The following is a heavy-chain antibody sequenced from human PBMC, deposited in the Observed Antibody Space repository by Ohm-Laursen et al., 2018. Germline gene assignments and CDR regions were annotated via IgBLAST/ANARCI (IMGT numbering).Heavy chain of an antibody. D-gene: IGHD1-26*01. J-gene: IGHJ4*02. CDR3: AKVVASTSIDF. CDR2: ISHRGDS. V-gene: IGHV4-38-2*02. CDR1: GYSISSDNY. Sequence: TLSLTCPVFGYSISSDNYWGWVRQPPGEGLEWIGSISHRGDSYYNPSLRSRVTMSVDTSKNQFSLKLNSLIAADTAVYYCAKVVASTSIDFWGQGILVTVSS.